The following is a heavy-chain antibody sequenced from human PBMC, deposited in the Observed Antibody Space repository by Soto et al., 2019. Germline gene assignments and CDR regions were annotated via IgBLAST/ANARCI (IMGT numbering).Heavy chain of an antibody. CDR1: GFSLSTSGVD. CDR2: IYWDNDK. V-gene: IGHV2-5*02. D-gene: IGHD6-19*01. Sequence: SGPTLVNPTQALTLTCTFSGFSLSTSGVDVGWIRQPPGKALEWLALIYWDNDKRYSPSLKSRLTITKDTSKNQVVLTMTNMDPVDTAVYYCAKDMGLYSSGWYNNRGYWGQGTLVTVS. CDR3: AKDMGLYSSGWYNNRGY. J-gene: IGHJ4*02.